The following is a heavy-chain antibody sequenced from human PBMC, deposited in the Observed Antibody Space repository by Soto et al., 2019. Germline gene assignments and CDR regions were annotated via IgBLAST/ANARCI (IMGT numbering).Heavy chain of an antibody. CDR3: ATSPRDGYTLPPRGY. J-gene: IGHJ4*02. V-gene: IGHV1-69*01. CDR2: FIHIFGTA. Sequence: QVQLVQSGAEVKKPGSSVKVSCKASGCTFSSYAISWVRQAPGQGLEWMGGFIHIFGTANYAQKFQGRVTITADEPTSTAYMELSSLRSEDTAVYYCATSPRDGYTLPPRGYWGQGTLVTVSS. CDR1: GCTFSSYA. D-gene: IGHD5-12*01.